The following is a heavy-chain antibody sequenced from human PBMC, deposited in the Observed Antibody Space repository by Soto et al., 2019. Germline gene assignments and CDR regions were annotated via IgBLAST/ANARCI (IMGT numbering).Heavy chain of an antibody. CDR1: GFTFSSFA. D-gene: IGHD2-8*01. V-gene: IGHV3-23*01. J-gene: IGHJ4*02. CDR3: ARDVMNAFDY. CDR2: ISAGGGNT. Sequence: EVLLLESGGALVQPGGSLRLSCAASGFTFSSFAMSWVRQAPEKGLEWVSGISAGGGNTYYADSVKGRFTISRDNSKNTLYLQMNSLRAEDTATYYCARDVMNAFDYWGQGTLVTVSS.